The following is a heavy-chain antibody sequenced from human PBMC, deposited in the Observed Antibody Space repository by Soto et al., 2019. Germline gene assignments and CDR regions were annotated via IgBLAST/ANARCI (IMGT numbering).Heavy chain of an antibody. V-gene: IGHV4-30-2*01. CDR3: AATVFGEYSHYALDV. D-gene: IGHD3-3*01. CDR2: IYHTGTT. J-gene: IGHJ6*02. CDR1: GDSITSVGYS. Sequence: LSLTCAVSGDSITSVGYSWSWIRQPPGKALEWIGYIYHTGTTYYTAALKSRVTISLDRSKNRISLSLNSVTAADTAVYYCAATVFGEYSHYALDVWGQGTTVTVSS.